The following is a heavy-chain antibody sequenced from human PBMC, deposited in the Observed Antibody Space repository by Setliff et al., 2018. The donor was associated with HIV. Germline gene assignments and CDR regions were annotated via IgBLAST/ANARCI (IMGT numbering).Heavy chain of an antibody. D-gene: IGHD3-10*01. J-gene: IGHJ4*02. Sequence: ASVKVSCKASGYTFTGYYMHWVRQAPGQGLEWMGRINPNSGGTNYAQKFQGRVTMTRDTPISTAYMELSRLRSDDTAVYYCARDWNYYGSGSYPGYWGQGTLVTVSS. CDR3: ARDWNYYGSGSYPGY. V-gene: IGHV1-2*06. CDR2: INPNSGGT. CDR1: GYTFTGYY.